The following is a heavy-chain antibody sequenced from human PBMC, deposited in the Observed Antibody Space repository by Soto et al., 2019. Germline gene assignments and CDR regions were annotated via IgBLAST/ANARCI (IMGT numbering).Heavy chain of an antibody. CDR1: GGTFSSYA. Sequence: GASVKVSCKASGGTFSSYASSWVRQAPGQGLEWMGGIIPIFGTANYAQKFQGRVTITADESTSTAYMELSSLRSEDTAVYYCARATIFGVVIMNPDYGMDVWGQGTTVTVSS. CDR3: ARATIFGVVIMNPDYGMDV. CDR2: IIPIFGTA. D-gene: IGHD3-3*01. V-gene: IGHV1-69*13. J-gene: IGHJ6*02.